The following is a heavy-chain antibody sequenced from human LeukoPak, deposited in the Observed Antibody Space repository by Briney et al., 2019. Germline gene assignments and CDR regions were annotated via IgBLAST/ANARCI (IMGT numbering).Heavy chain of an antibody. V-gene: IGHV4-34*01. D-gene: IGHD3-10*01. Sequence: SETLSLTCAVYGGSFSGYYWSWIRQPPGKGLEWIGEINHSGSTNYNPSLKSRVTISVDTSKNQFSLKLSSVTAAGTAVYYCARTGSYYYYYMDVWGKGTTVTVSS. CDR2: INHSGST. CDR3: ARTGSYYYYYMDV. J-gene: IGHJ6*03. CDR1: GGSFSGYY.